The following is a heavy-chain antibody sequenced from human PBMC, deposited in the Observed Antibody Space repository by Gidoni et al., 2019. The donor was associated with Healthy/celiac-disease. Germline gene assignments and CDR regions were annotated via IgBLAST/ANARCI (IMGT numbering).Heavy chain of an antibody. V-gene: IGHV3-23*01. J-gene: IGHJ4*02. CDR1: GFTFSSSA. CDR2: ISGSGGST. CDR3: AKSSDVRGVITRGYFDY. Sequence: EVQLFESGGGLVQPGGSLRPSCAASGFTFSSSAMCWVRQAPGKGLEWVSAISGSGGSTYYADSVKGRFTISRDNSKNTLYLQMNSLRAEDTAVYYCAKSSDVRGVITRGYFDYWGQGTLVTVSS. D-gene: IGHD3-10*02.